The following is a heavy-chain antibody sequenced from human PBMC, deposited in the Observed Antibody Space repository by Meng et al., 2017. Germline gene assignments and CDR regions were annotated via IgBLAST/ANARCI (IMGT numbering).Heavy chain of an antibody. Sequence: EVQLVESGGGLIQPWVSLRLSCAAPGFTVSSNYMSWVRQAPGKGLEWVSVIDCGGSTYYADSVKGRFTISRDNSKNTLYLQMNSLRAEDTAVYYCARDYGDHLGFDYWGQGTLVTVSS. CDR1: GFTVSSNY. CDR3: ARDYGDHLGFDY. D-gene: IGHD4-17*01. V-gene: IGHV3-53*01. CDR2: IDCGGST. J-gene: IGHJ4*02.